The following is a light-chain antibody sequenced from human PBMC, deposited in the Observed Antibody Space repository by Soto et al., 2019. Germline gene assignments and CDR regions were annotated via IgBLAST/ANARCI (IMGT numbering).Light chain of an antibody. V-gene: IGKV1-5*01. CDR1: QSIRYY. CDR3: QHHNSYSQT. Sequence: DIQLTQSPPTLSASVGDRVTITCRSSQSIRYYLAWYQQMPGKAPTRLIYGSSSLQSGVTSRFSGSGSGTEFTLTISSLQPDDFATYFCQHHNSYSQTFGQGTKV. J-gene: IGKJ1*01. CDR2: GSS.